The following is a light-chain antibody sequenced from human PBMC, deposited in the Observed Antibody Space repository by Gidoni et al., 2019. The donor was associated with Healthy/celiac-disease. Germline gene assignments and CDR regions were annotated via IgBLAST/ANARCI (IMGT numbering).Light chain of an antibody. J-gene: IGKJ4*01. V-gene: IGKV4-1*01. CDR1: QSVLYSSNNKHY. CDR2: WSS. CDR3: QQYCSTPLT. Sequence: DIVMTQSPDSLAVSLGERATINCKSSQSVLYSSNNKHYLAWYQQKPGQPPKLLIYWSSTRESGVPNRFSGSGSGADFPLTISSLQAEDVSVYYCQQYCSTPLTFGGGTKVEIK.